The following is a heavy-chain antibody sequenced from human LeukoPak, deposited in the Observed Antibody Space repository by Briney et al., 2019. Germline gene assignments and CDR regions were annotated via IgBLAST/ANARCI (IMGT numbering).Heavy chain of an antibody. CDR2: IKLDVSET. CDR3: AKEEQWPL. D-gene: IGHD6-19*01. V-gene: IGHV3-7*01. Sequence: GGSLRLSCAASGFTFSNYWMTWVCQAPGKGLEWVANIKLDVSETYYVDSVRGRFTISRDNTKNSLYLQMDSLRAEDTAVYYCAKEEQWPLWGQGTLVTVSS. CDR1: GFTFSNYW. J-gene: IGHJ4*02.